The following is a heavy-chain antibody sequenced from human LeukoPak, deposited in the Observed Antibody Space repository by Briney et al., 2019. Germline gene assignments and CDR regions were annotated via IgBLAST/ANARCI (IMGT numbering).Heavy chain of an antibody. CDR1: GFTVSNAW. J-gene: IGHJ4*02. CDR2: IKSKTDGGTT. Sequence: GGSLRLSCAASGFTVSNAWMSWFRQAPGKGLEWVGRIKSKTDGGTTDYAAPVKGRFTISRDDSKNTLYLQMNSLKTEDTAVYYCTTGGRDGYNYYYWGQGTLVTVSS. CDR3: TTGGRDGYNYYY. D-gene: IGHD5-24*01. V-gene: IGHV3-15*01.